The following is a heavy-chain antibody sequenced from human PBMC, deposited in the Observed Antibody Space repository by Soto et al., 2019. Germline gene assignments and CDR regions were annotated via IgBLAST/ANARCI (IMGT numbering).Heavy chain of an antibody. CDR3: ARNSEHFDY. D-gene: IGHD6-13*01. V-gene: IGHV3-11*01. J-gene: IGHJ4*02. CDR2: ISSSSRTI. Sequence: QVHLVESGGGLVKPGGSLRLSCAASGFTLSDYYMSWVRQAPGKGLEWIAYISSSSRTIYYADSVRGRFTISRDNAENSQFLQMNSLRAEDKALYYCARNSEHFDYWGQGTLVTVSS. CDR1: GFTLSDYY.